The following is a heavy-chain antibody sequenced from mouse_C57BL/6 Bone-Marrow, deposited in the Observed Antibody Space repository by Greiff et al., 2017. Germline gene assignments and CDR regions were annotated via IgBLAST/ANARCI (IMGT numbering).Heavy chain of an antibody. D-gene: IGHD2-1*01. J-gene: IGHJ4*01. CDR2: IWWDDDK. V-gene: IGHV8-8*01. CDR1: GFSLSTFGMG. CDR3: AQDYGNSDYYAMDY. Sequence: QVTLKESGPGILQPSQTLSLTCSFSGFSLSTFGMGVGWIRQPSGKGLEWLAHIWWDDDKYYNPALKSRLTISKDTSKNQVFLKIANVDTADTATYYCAQDYGNSDYYAMDYWGQGTSVTVSS.